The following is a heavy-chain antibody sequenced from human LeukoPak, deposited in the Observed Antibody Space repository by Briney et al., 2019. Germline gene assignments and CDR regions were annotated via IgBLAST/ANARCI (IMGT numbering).Heavy chain of an antibody. V-gene: IGHV4-61*05. CDR2: IYYSGST. Sequence: SETLSLTCTVSGGSISSSSYYWSWIRQPPGKGLEWIGYIYYSGSTNYNPSLKSRVTISVDTSKNQFSLKLSSVTAADTAVYYCARHWNGVTMVRGVSLWFDPWSQGTLVTVSS. J-gene: IGHJ5*02. D-gene: IGHD3-10*01. CDR1: GGSISSSSYY. CDR3: ARHWNGVTMVRGVSLWFDP.